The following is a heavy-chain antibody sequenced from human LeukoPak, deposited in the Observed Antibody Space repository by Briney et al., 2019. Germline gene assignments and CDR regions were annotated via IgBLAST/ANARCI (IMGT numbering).Heavy chain of an antibody. D-gene: IGHD2-15*01. CDR3: ATDSQWSFDY. J-gene: IGHJ4*02. CDR1: GLTFSAYP. CDR2: IKSDGNTI. Sequence: GGSLRLSCAASGLTFSAYPINWVRQAPGKGLEWVSHIKSDGNTIFYADSVKGRFTISRDNAKNSLYLQMNSLRDEDTAVYYCATDSQWSFDYWGLGTLVTVFS. V-gene: IGHV3-48*02.